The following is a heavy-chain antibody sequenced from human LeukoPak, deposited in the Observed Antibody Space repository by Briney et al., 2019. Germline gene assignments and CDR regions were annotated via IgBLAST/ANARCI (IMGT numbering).Heavy chain of an antibody. D-gene: IGHD6-19*01. V-gene: IGHV3-23*01. CDR2: IGSGGGST. Sequence: RGSLRLSCAASGFTFSSYAMSWVRQAPGKGLEWVSLIGSGGGSTYYADSVKGRFTISRDNSKNTLYLQMNSLRAEDTAVYYCAIESSGWSEYFHHWGQGTLVTVSS. J-gene: IGHJ1*01. CDR1: GFTFSSYA. CDR3: AIESSGWSEYFHH.